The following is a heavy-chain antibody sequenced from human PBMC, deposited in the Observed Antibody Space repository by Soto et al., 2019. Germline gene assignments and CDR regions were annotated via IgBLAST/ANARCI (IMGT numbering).Heavy chain of an antibody. CDR1: GYSFTSYW. Sequence: EVQLVQSGAEVKKPGESLKISCKGSGYSFTSYWIGWVRQMPGKGLMWMGIIYPGDSDTRYSPSFQGQVTISADKSISTAYLQWSSLKASDTAMYYCARTITIFGVVIFDWFDPWGQGTLVTVSS. V-gene: IGHV5-51*01. CDR2: IYPGDSDT. D-gene: IGHD3-3*01. J-gene: IGHJ5*02. CDR3: ARTITIFGVVIFDWFDP.